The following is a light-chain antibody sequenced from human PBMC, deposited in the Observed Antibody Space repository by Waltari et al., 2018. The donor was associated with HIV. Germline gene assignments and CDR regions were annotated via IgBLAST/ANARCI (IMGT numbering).Light chain of an antibody. Sequence: QSALTQPSSVSGSPGQPVTLSCTGTSRDLGGFNYVSWYQQHPGKAPKLMIHDVSKRPSGVPDRFSGSKSGNTASLTISGLQAEDEADYYCCSYAGTYTPWVFGGGTKLTVL. CDR3: CSYAGTYTPWV. J-gene: IGLJ3*02. CDR1: SRDLGGFNY. CDR2: DVS. V-gene: IGLV2-11*01.